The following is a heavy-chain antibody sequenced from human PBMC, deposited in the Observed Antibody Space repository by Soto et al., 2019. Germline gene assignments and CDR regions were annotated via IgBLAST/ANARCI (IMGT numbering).Heavy chain of an antibody. CDR1: GGSITSNNYC. J-gene: IGHJ4*02. Sequence: SETLSLTCTVSGGSITSNNYCWGRIRQTPRKGLEWIGSIYYSGTTYYNPSLKSRLTISVDTSKNPFSLKLSSVPAADTAVYYCARHRLLTPPVYWGQGTLLTVSS. CDR2: IYYSGTT. D-gene: IGHD1-26*01. CDR3: ARHRLLTPPVY. V-gene: IGHV4-39*01.